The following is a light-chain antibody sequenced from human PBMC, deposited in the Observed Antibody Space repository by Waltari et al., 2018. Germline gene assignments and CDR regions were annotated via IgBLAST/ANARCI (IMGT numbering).Light chain of an antibody. J-gene: IGLJ2*01. CDR1: STAVRGSTY. CDR3: SSYAGSNFVV. V-gene: IGLV2-8*01. Sequence: QSALAQPPSASGSPGQSVTISCTGTSTAVRGSTYVSWYQQHPGQAPKRMSYEFRNRPSGIPDRFSGSKSGNTASLTVSGLQAEDEAAYYCSSYAGSNFVVFGGGTKVTVL. CDR2: EFR.